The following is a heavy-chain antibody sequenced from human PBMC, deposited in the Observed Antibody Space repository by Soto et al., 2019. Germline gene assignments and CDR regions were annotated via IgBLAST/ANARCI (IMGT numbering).Heavy chain of an antibody. CDR1: DGSISNSNYY. CDR2: IYYSGTT. CDR3: ARRDFYGGNFDL. V-gene: IGHV4-39*01. Sequence: QLQLQESGPGVLKPSETLSLTCSVSDGSISNSNYYCAWIRQPPGKGLEWIGSIYYSGTTYYKPSLKSRVTIFVNTSKNQFSLRVNSVTAADTAVYYCARRDFYGGNFDLWGRGTLVNVSS. D-gene: IGHD4-17*01. J-gene: IGHJ2*01.